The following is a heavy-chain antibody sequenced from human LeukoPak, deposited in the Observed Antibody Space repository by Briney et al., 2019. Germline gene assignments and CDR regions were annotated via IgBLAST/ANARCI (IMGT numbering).Heavy chain of an antibody. J-gene: IGHJ4*02. D-gene: IGHD2-15*01. V-gene: IGHV3-23*01. CDR2: ISGSDDST. CDR1: GFIFSNYA. Sequence: GGSLRLSCAASGFIFSNYAMSWVRQAPGKGLERVSTISGSDDSTYYADSVRGRFTISRDNSKNTLYLQMTSLRAEDTAVYYCAKSRSGGGSCYNYWGQGTLVTVSS. CDR3: AKSRSGGGSCYNY.